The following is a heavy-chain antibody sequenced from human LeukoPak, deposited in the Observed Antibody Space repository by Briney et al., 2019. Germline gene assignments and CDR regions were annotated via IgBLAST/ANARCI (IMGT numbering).Heavy chain of an antibody. CDR3: ARDRIAVPGPASPTLIDWYFDL. Sequence: GGSLRLSCAASGFTFSSYGMHWVRQAPGKGLEWVAVIWYDGSNKYYADSVKGRFTISRDNSKNTLYLQMNSLRAEDTAVYYCARDRIAVPGPASPTLIDWYFDLWGRGTLVTVSS. D-gene: IGHD6-19*01. V-gene: IGHV3-33*01. CDR2: IWYDGSNK. J-gene: IGHJ2*01. CDR1: GFTFSSYG.